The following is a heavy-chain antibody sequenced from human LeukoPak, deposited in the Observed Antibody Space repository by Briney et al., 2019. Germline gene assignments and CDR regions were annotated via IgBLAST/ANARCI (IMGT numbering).Heavy chain of an antibody. CDR1: GGSISNYY. J-gene: IGHJ4*02. Sequence: SETLSLTCTVSGGSISNYYGRGIRQPPGKGVEWSGYIYDSVSTNYNPSLRSRVTISVDTSKNQFSLRVSSVTAADTAVYYCARGTISAARVFDLWGQGTLVTVSS. V-gene: IGHV4-59*01. D-gene: IGHD6-13*01. CDR3: ARGTISAARVFDL. CDR2: IYDSVST.